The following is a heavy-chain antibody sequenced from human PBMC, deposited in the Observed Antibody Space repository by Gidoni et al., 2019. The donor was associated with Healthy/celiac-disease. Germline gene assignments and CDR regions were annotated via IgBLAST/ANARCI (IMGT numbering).Heavy chain of an antibody. J-gene: IGHJ4*02. CDR1: GFTFDDYG. V-gene: IGHV3-20*04. CDR2: INWNGGST. CDR3: ARVSYYYDSSGYSPQRLYYFDY. D-gene: IGHD3-22*01. Sequence: EVQLVESGGGVVRPGGSLRLSCAASGFTFDDYGMGGVRQAPGKGLEWVSGINWNGGSTGYADSVKGRFTISRDNAKNSLYLQMNSLRAEDTALYYCARVSYYYDSSGYSPQRLYYFDYWGQGTLVTVSS.